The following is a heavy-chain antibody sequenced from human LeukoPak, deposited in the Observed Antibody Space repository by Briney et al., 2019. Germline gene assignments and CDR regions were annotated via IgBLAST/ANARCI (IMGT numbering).Heavy chain of an antibody. J-gene: IGHJ4*02. CDR3: ARDCSGGSCQPGY. D-gene: IGHD2-15*01. CDR2: IIPILGIA. Sequence: GASVKVSCKASGGTFSSYTISWLRQAPGQGLEWMGRIIPILGIANYAQKFQGRVTITADKSTSTAYMELSSLRSEDTAVYYCARDCSGGSCQPGYWGQGTLVTVSS. CDR1: GGTFSSYT. V-gene: IGHV1-69*02.